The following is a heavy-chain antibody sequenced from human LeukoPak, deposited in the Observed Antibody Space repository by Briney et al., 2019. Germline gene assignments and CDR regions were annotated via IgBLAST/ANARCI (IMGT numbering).Heavy chain of an antibody. CDR1: GFSFSSYE. CDR3: ARDYYWYDY. V-gene: IGHV3-48*03. J-gene: IGHJ4*02. CDR2: TSSSGSTI. Sequence: GGSLRLSCAASGFSFSSYEMNWVRQAPGKGLEWVSYTSSSGSTINYADSVKGRFTISRDNAKNSLYLQMNSLRAEDTAVYYCARDYYWYDYWGQGTLVTVSS. D-gene: IGHD2-8*01.